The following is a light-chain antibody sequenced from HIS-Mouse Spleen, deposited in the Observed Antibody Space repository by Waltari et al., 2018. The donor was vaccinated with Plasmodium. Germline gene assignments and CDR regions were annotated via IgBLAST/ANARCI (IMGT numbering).Light chain of an antibody. CDR2: VAS. Sequence: EIVMTQSPATLSVSPGERATLSCRASQSVSSNLAWYQQKPGQAPRRLSYVASTRATGIPARFSGSGSGTEFTLTISSLQSEEFAVYYCQQYNNWSFTFGPGTKVDIK. CDR1: QSVSSN. V-gene: IGKV3-15*01. CDR3: QQYNNWSFT. J-gene: IGKJ3*01.